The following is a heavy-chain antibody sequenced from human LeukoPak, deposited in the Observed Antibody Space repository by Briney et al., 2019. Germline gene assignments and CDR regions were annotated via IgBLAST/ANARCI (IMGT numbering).Heavy chain of an antibody. J-gene: IGHJ4*02. CDR1: GGSISSSSYY. D-gene: IGHD3-3*01. CDR2: IYYSGST. CDR3: ARPSTGVVTYFDY. V-gene: IGHV4-39*01. Sequence: SETLSLTCTVSGGSISSSSYYWGWVRQPPGKGLEWIGSIYYSGSTYYNPSLMSRVTISVDTSKNQFSLKLSSVTAADTAVYYCARPSTGVVTYFDYWGQGTLVTVSS.